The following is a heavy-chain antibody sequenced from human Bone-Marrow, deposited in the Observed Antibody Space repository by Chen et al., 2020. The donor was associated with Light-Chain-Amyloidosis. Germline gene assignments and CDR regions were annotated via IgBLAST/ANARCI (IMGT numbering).Heavy chain of an antibody. Sequence: QVQLVESGGGVVQPGRSLRLSCAASGFTFSSYAMHWVRQAPGKGLEWVAVISYDGSNKYYADSVKGRFTISRDNSKNTLYRKRNSLGAEDTAVYYCAKDISYDDILPGYPADAFDIWGQGTMVTVSS. CDR2: ISYDGSNK. CDR3: AKDISYDDILPGYPADAFDI. D-gene: IGHD3-9*01. V-gene: IGHV3-30*04. CDR1: GFTFSSYA. J-gene: IGHJ3*02.